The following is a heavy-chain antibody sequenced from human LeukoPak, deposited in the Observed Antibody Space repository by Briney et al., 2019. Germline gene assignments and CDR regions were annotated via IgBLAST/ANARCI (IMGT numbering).Heavy chain of an antibody. CDR2: ISDNGERT. CDR1: GFTFSTYG. CDR3: AKERGVSKPFDY. D-gene: IGHD2-8*02. Sequence: GGSLRLSCAVSGFTFSTYGMNWARQAPGKGLEWVSAISDNGERTYYADSVKGRFTISRDNSKSTLYLQMNSLRAEDTAVYYCAKERGVSKPFDYWGQGTLVTVSS. V-gene: IGHV3-23*01. J-gene: IGHJ4*02.